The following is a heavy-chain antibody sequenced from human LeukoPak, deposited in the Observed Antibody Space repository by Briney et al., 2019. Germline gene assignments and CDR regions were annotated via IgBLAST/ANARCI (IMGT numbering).Heavy chain of an antibody. CDR2: IKTKTDGGTT. Sequence: PGGSLRLSCAASGFTFNNAWMNWVRQAPGKGLEWVGHIKTKTDGGTTAYAAPVKGRFTISRDDSKNTLYLQMNSLKTEDTAVYFCTTATIYDFWNGYFKTFDYWGQGTLVTVSS. CDR1: GFTFNNAW. D-gene: IGHD3-3*01. V-gene: IGHV3-15*07. J-gene: IGHJ4*02. CDR3: TTATIYDFWNGYFKTFDY.